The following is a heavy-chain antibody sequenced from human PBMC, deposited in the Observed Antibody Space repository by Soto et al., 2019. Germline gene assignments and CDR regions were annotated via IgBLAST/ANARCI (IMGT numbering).Heavy chain of an antibody. CDR2: IKQDGSEK. J-gene: IGHJ4*02. Sequence: GGSLRLSCAASGFTFSSYWMSWVRQAPGKGLEWVANIKQDGSEKYYVDSVKGRFTISRDNAKNSLYLQMNSLRAEDTAVYNSASKNYRNYSNFNYGGQETLATVP. CDR1: GFTFSSYW. CDR3: ASKNYRNYSNFNY. V-gene: IGHV3-7*01. D-gene: IGHD4-4*01.